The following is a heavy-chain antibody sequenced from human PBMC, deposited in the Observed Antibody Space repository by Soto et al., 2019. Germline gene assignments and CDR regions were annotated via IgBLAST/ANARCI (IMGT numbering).Heavy chain of an antibody. CDR3: ARGGGYSSGSWSPTTPCYGMDV. D-gene: IGHD3-10*01. J-gene: IGHJ6*02. CDR2: IIPILGIA. CDR1: GGTFSSYT. Sequence: QVQLVQSGAEAKKPGSSVKVSCKASGGTFSSYTISWVRQAPGQGLEWMGRIIPILGIANYAQKFQGRVTITADKPTSTAYMKLRSLRSEATAVYYCARGGGYSSGSWSPTTPCYGMDVWGQGTTVTVSS. V-gene: IGHV1-69*02.